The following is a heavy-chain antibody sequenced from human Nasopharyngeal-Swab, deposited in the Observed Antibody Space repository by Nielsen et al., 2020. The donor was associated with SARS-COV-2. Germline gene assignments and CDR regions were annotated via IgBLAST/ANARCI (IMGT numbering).Heavy chain of an antibody. Sequence: GGSLRLSCAASGFTFSNYAMSWVRQAPGKGLEWVSVIYSGGNSTYYADSVKGRFAISRDNSKNTVYLQMNSLRAEDTAVYYSAKGTYSGSPGGMDVWGQGTTVTVSS. CDR2: IYSGGNST. V-gene: IGHV3-23*03. CDR1: GFTFSNYA. CDR3: AKGTYSGSPGGMDV. D-gene: IGHD6-6*01. J-gene: IGHJ6*02.